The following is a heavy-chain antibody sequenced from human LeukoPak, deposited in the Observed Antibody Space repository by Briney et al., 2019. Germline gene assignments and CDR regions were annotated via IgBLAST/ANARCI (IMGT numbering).Heavy chain of an antibody. CDR3: AKGLDP. V-gene: IGHV3-48*01. J-gene: IGHJ5*02. CDR2: ISSGSSTI. CDR1: GFTFSSYS. Sequence: GGSLRLSCAASGFTFSSYSMSWVRQAPGRGLEWVSYISSGSSTIHYADSVKGRFTVSRDNAKNSLYLQMNTLRAEDTAVYYCAKGLDPWGQGTLVTVSS.